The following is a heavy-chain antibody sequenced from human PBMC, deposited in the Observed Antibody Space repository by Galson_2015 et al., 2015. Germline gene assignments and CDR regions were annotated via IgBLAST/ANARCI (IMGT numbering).Heavy chain of an antibody. Sequence: CAISGDSVSSHSAAWNWIRQSPSRGLEWLGRTYYRSKWYNDYALSVKSRITINPDTSKNQFSPQLNSVTPEDTAVYYCARERQGTPSREYSSGWFDSWGQGTLVTVSS. CDR1: GDSVSSHSAA. J-gene: IGHJ5*01. CDR3: ARERQGTPSREYSSGWFDS. D-gene: IGHD6-19*01. CDR2: TYYRSKWYN. V-gene: IGHV6-1*01.